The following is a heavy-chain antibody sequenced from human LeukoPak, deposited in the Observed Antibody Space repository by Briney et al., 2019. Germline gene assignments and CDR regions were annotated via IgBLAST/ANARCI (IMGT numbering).Heavy chain of an antibody. D-gene: IGHD2-2*01. V-gene: IGHV3-21*01. Sequence: GGSLRLSCAASGFTFSSYSMNWVRQAPGKGLEWVSSISSSSSYIYYADSVKGRFTISRDNAKNSLYLQMNSLRAEDTAVYYCARDLPSSTSLGGYYYYGMDVWGQGTTVTVSS. CDR3: ARDLPSSTSLGGYYYYGMDV. CDR2: ISSSSSYI. J-gene: IGHJ6*02. CDR1: GFTFSSYS.